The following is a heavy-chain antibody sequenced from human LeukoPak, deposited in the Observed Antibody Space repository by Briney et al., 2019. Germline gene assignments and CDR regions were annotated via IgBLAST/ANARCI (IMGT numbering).Heavy chain of an antibody. J-gene: IGHJ6*02. CDR2: ISAYNGNT. CDR3: AKNVEPPGSFYGMDV. D-gene: IGHD1-1*01. Sequence: ASVKVSCKASGYTFTSYYMHWVRQAPGQGLEWMGWISAYNGNTNYAQKLQGRVTMTTDTSTSTAYMELRSLRSDDTAVYYCAKNVEPPGSFYGMDVWGQGTTVTVSS. V-gene: IGHV1-18*04. CDR1: GYTFTSYY.